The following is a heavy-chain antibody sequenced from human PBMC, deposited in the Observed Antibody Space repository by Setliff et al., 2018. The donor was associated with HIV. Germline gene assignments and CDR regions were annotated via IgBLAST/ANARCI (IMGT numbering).Heavy chain of an antibody. CDR3: VRHLSEMAMVDH. J-gene: IGHJ4*02. V-gene: IGHV4-38-2*01. Sequence: SETLSLTCAVSGNSIGSGYYWGWIRQPPGKGLEWIASIYYNGNIYYNPSLKSRVTITMDTSKNQFSLKLGSVTAADTAVYSCVRHLSEMAMVDHWGQGTLVTVSS. CDR1: GNSIGSGYY. CDR2: IYYNGNI.